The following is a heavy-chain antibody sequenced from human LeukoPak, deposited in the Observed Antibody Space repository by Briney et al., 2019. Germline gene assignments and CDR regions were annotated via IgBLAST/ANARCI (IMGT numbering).Heavy chain of an antibody. J-gene: IGHJ3*02. CDR3: ARFQYYDILTGYYTHDAFDI. CDR2: ISSSRSII. D-gene: IGHD3-9*01. V-gene: IGHV3-48*04. CDR1: GFSVSSYG. Sequence: GGSLRLSCAASGFSVSSYGMNWVRQAPGKGLEWVSYISSSRSIIYYADSVKGRFTVSRDNAKNSLYLQMNSLGAEDTAVYYCARFQYYDILTGYYTHDAFDIWGQGTMVTVSS.